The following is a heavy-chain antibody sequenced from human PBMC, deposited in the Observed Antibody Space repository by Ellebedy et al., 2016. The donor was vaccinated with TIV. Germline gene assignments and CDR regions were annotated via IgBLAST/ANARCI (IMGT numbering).Heavy chain of an antibody. D-gene: IGHD2-21*02. CDR3: ARNRYCSSGDCYALGY. CDR1: GFTFSRYW. CDR2: ITSAGSGT. V-gene: IGHV3-74*01. J-gene: IGHJ4*02. Sequence: GESLKISCAASGFTFSRYWMHWVRQAPGKGLVWVSRITSAGSGTIYADSVKGRFTISRDNAKNTVYLQMNSLRAEDTALYYCARNRYCSSGDCYALGYWGQGTLVTVSS.